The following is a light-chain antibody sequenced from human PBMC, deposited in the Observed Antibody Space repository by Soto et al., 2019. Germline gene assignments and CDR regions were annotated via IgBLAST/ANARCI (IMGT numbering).Light chain of an antibody. CDR1: QSVVRY. CDR2: DAT. J-gene: IGKJ4*01. V-gene: IGKV3-11*01. CDR3: QQRYHWPPLT. Sequence: EIVLTQSPVTLSLSPGDTATLSCRASQSVVRYVAWYQQKPGQAPRLPIYDATIRASGIPDRFSGSGSGTDFSLTICSLEPEDFAVYYCQQRYHWPPLTFGGGTKVEVK.